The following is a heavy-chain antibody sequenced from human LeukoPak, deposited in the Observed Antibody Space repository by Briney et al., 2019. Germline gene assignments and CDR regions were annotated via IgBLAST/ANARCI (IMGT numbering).Heavy chain of an antibody. V-gene: IGHV1-69*13. CDR3: AGVLRYFDWLLGYDY. CDR2: IIPIFGTA. Sequence: SVKVSCKASGGTFSSYAISWVRQAPGQGLEWMGGIIPIFGTANYAQKFQGRVTITADESTSTAYMELSSLRSEDTAVYYCAGVLRYFDWLLGYDYWGQGTLVTVS. D-gene: IGHD3-9*01. CDR1: GGTFSSYA. J-gene: IGHJ4*02.